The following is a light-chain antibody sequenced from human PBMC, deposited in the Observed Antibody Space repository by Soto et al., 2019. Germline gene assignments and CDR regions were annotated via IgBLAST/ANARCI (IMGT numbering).Light chain of an antibody. Sequence: QSVLTQPPSVSGAPGQRVTIPCTGSSSNIGSFYDVHWYQQLPGTVPKLLIYGDNNRPSGVPDRFSGSKSGTAASLAITGLQAEDEADYYCQSYDNSLNHVVFGGGTKLTLL. CDR3: QSYDNSLNHVV. J-gene: IGLJ2*01. CDR1: SSNIGSFYD. CDR2: GDN. V-gene: IGLV1-40*01.